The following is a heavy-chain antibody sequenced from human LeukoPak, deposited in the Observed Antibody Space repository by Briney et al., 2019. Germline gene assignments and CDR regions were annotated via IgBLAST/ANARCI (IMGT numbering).Heavy chain of an antibody. CDR2: IYHSGTT. CDR1: GGSISSGGF. Sequence: SETLSLTCTVSGGSISSGGFWNWIRQHPRKGLEWIGYIYHSGTTYYNPSLKSRVTISVDTSKNQFSLKLSSVTAADTAVYYCVRGKKPKYCSSTSCYDHWFDPWGQGTLVTVSS. D-gene: IGHD2-2*01. J-gene: IGHJ5*02. V-gene: IGHV4-31*03. CDR3: VRGKKPKYCSSTSCYDHWFDP.